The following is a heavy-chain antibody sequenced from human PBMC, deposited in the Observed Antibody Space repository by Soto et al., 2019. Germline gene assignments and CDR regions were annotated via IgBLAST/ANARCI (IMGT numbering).Heavy chain of an antibody. D-gene: IGHD5-12*01. CDR3: ARGKYSGYDDYYYYGMDV. CDR1: GGTFSSYA. Sequence: GASVKVSCKASGGTFSSYAISWVRQAPGQGLEWMGGIIPIFGTANYAQKFQGRVTITADKSTSTAYMELSSLRSEDTAVYYCARGKYSGYDDYYYYGMDVWGRRTTVTVSS. V-gene: IGHV1-69*06. CDR2: IIPIFGTA. J-gene: IGHJ6*02.